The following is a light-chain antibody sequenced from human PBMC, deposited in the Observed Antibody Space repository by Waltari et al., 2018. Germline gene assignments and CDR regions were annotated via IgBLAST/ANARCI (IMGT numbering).Light chain of an antibody. CDR3: QQRSNWPPFT. Sequence: DIVMTQSPDSLAVSLGERATINCKSSQSVLYSSNNKNYLAWYQQKPGQPPKLLIDWASTRESGVPDRFSGSGSGTDFTLTISSLEPEDFAVYYCQQRSNWPPFTFGPGTKVDMK. CDR1: QSVLYSSNNKNY. V-gene: IGKV4-1*01. CDR2: WAS. J-gene: IGKJ3*01.